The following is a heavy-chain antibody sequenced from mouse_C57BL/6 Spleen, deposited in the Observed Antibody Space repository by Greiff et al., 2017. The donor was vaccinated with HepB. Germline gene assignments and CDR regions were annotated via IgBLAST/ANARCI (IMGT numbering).Heavy chain of an antibody. V-gene: IGHV5-17*01. CDR3: ALYGNHYAMDY. CDR1: GFTFSDYG. CDR2: ISSGSSTI. Sequence: VQLKQSGGGLVKPGGSLKLSCAASGFTFSDYGMHWVRQAPEKGLEWVAYISSGSSTIYYADTVKGRFTISRDNAKNTLFLQMTSLRSEDTAMYYCALYGNHYAMDYWGQGTSVTVSS. J-gene: IGHJ4*01. D-gene: IGHD2-1*01.